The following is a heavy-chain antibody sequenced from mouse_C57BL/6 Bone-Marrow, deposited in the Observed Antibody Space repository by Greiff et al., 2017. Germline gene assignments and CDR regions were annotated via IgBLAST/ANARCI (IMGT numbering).Heavy chain of an antibody. CDR2: IRSKSSNYAT. V-gene: IGHV10-3*01. CDR3: VSYGYYGRGPWYFDV. D-gene: IGHD1-1*01. J-gene: IGHJ1*03. CDR1: GFTFNTYA. Sequence: GGGLVQPKGSLKLSCAASGFTFNTYAMHWVRQAPGKGLEWVARIRSKSSNYATYYADSVQDRSTISRDDSQSMLYLQMNNLKTEDTAMYYGVSYGYYGRGPWYFDVWGTGTTVTVSS.